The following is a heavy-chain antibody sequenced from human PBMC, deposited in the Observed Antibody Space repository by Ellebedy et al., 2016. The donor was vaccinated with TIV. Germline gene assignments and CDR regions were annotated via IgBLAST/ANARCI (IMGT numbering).Heavy chain of an antibody. V-gene: IGHV3-9*01. CDR1: GFTFDDYA. CDR2: ISWNSGSI. CDR3: GKGGTATDPLLGY. Sequence: PGGSLRLSCAASGFTFDDYAMHWVRQAPGKGLEWVSGISWNSGSIGYADSVKGQFTISRDNAKNSLYLQMNSLRAEDTAIYYCGKGGTATDPLLGYWGQGTLVTVSS. J-gene: IGHJ4*02. D-gene: IGHD6-13*01.